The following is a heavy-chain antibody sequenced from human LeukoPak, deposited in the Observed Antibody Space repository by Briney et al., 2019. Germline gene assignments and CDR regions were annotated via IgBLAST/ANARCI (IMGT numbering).Heavy chain of an antibody. CDR1: VGSISSYY. D-gene: IGHD4-23*01. V-gene: IGHV4-59*01. Sequence: SETLSLTCTVSVGSISSYYWSWIRQPPGKGLEWIGYIYYSGSTNCNPSLKSRVTISVETSKNQFSLKLSSVAAADTAVYYCARGRWRIDYWGQGTLVTVSS. CDR2: IYYSGST. CDR3: ARGRWRIDY. J-gene: IGHJ4*02.